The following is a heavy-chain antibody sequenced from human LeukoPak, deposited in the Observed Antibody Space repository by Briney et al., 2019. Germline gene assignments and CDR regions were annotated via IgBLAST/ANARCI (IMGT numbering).Heavy chain of an antibody. CDR2: ISYDGSNK. D-gene: IGHD1-26*01. CDR3: AKDIVGATFDY. V-gene: IGHV3-30*18. J-gene: IGHJ4*02. Sequence: GRSLRLSCAASGFTFSSYGMHWVRQAPGKGLEWVAVISYDGSNKYYADSVKGRFTISRDNSKNTLYLQMNSLRAEDTAVYYCAKDIVGATFDYWGQGTLVTVSS. CDR1: GFTFSSYG.